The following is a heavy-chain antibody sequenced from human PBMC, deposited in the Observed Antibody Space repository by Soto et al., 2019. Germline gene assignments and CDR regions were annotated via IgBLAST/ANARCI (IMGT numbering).Heavy chain of an antibody. CDR1: GFTFDDYT. J-gene: IGHJ4*02. CDR2: MSWDGGST. CDR3: AKDITNSGYDFSADY. V-gene: IGHV3-43*01. D-gene: IGHD5-12*01. Sequence: GGSLRLSCAASGFTFDDYTMHWVRQAPGKGLEWVSLMSWDGGSTYYADSVKGRFTISRDNSKNSLYLQMNSLRTEDTALYYCAKDITNSGYDFSADYWGQGTLVTVSS.